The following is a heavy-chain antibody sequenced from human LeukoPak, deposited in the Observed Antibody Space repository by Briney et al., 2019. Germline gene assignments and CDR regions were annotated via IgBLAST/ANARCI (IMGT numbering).Heavy chain of an antibody. J-gene: IGHJ4*02. CDR1: GYSISSGYY. CDR2: IYYSGST. Sequence: PSETLSLTCTVSGYSISSGYYWGWIRQHPGKGLEWIGYIYYSGSTYYNPSLKSRVTISVDTSKNQFSLKLSSVTAADTAVYYCARQAGDYWGQGTLVTVSS. CDR3: ARQAGDY. V-gene: IGHV4-31*03.